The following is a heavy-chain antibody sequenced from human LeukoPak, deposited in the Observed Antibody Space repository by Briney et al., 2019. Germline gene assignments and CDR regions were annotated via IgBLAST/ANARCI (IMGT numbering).Heavy chain of an antibody. CDR2: IYPGDSDA. V-gene: IGHV5-51*01. Sequence: AESLKISCTGFGYCFTTYWIGWVRQMAGKGLEWMGIIYPGDSDARYSPSLQGQVTISVDKSISTAYLQWSSLKASDTAMYYCARQGRIVVVTTTHDAFDIWGQGTMVTVSS. CDR3: ARQGRIVVVTTTHDAFDI. D-gene: IGHD2-21*02. J-gene: IGHJ3*02. CDR1: GYCFTTYW.